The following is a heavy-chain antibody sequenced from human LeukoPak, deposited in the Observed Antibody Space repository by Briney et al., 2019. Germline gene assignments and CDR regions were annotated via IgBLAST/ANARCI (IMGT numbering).Heavy chain of an antibody. CDR2: ISASGDAT. D-gene: IGHD1-1*01. J-gene: IGHJ4*02. CDR1: GASISSNSYF. CDR3: TKDYKADY. Sequence: ETLSLTCTVSGASISSNSYFWTWVRQAPGKGLEWVSVISASGDATNYADSVKGRFTISRDNSKNTLFLQMNRLRVDDTAVYYCTKDYKADYWGQGTLVTVSS. V-gene: IGHV3-23*01.